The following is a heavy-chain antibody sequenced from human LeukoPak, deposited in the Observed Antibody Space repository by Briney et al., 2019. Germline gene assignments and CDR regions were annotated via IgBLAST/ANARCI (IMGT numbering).Heavy chain of an antibody. CDR3: ARENAVAGMDV. CDR2: IYYSGST. Sequence: SETLSLTSTVSGGSISSGDYYWSWIRQHPGKGLEWIGYIYYSGSTYYNPSLKSRVTISVDTSKNQFSLKLSSVTAADTAVYYCARENAVAGMDVWGQGTTVTVSS. D-gene: IGHD6-19*01. CDR1: GGSISSGDYY. J-gene: IGHJ6*02. V-gene: IGHV4-31*03.